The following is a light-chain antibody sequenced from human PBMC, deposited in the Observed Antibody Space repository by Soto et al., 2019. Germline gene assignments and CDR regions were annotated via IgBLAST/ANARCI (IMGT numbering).Light chain of an antibody. CDR3: TNIGTSPLIFT. CDR1: QSIRNTY. CDR2: GAS. V-gene: IGKV3-20*01. Sequence: EIVLTQSPGTLSLSPGERAILSCRASQSIRNTYLAWYQQKPGQAPRLLIHGASTRATGIPDRFTGSGSGTAFTLTTSRLELKVFEVYYGTNIGTSPLIFTSAPGTKGNI. J-gene: IGKJ3*01.